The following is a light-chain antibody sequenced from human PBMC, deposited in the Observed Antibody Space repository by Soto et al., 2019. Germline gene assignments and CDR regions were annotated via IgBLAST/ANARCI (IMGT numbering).Light chain of an antibody. CDR3: PQSYSTPYT. J-gene: IGKJ2*01. V-gene: IGKV1-39*01. CDR1: QSISSY. Sequence: DIQMTQSPSSLSASVGDRVTITCRASQSISSYLNWYQQKPGKAPKLLIYAASSLQSGVPSRFSGSGSGTEFTLTISSLQPEDFATYYSPQSYSTPYTFGQGTKLEIK. CDR2: AAS.